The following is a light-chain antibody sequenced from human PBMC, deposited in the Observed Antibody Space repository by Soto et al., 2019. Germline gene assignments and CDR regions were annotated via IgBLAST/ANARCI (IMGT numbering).Light chain of an antibody. CDR3: MQPLQAPWT. J-gene: IGKJ1*01. CDR2: LGS. CDR1: QSLLHSSGYNY. Sequence: DVVMTQSPLSLPVTPGEPASISCRSSQSLLHSSGYNYLDWYLQKPGQSPQLLIYLGSNRASGVPDRFSGSGSGTDFPLRISRVEAEDVGVYYCMQPLQAPWTFGQGTKVEIK. V-gene: IGKV2-28*01.